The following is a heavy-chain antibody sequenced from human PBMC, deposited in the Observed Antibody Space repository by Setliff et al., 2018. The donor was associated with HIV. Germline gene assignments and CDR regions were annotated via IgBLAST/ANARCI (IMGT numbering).Heavy chain of an antibody. Sequence: SETLSLTCVVSGFSIKNDNWWNWVRQTPGKGLEWIGQIFHDGTVTYKPSLESRVTILMDILKNQISLNVTSVTAADTATYYCAKTNIPMPRSGTRLESWGPGRLVTVS. CDR1: GFSIKNDNW. CDR3: AKTNIPMPRSGTRLES. V-gene: IGHV4-4*02. J-gene: IGHJ4*02. D-gene: IGHD2-2*02. CDR2: IFHDGTV.